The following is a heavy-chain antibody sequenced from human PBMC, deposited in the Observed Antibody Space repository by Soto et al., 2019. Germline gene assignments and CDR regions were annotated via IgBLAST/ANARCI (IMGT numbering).Heavy chain of an antibody. J-gene: IGHJ6*02. CDR3: ARDQVGMDV. Sequence: GGSLRLSCAGSGFTFSSYKMNWVRQAPGKGLEWVSSIGSSDIYTYYADSLKGRLIISRDNANNSVYLQIDSLRAEDTAVYYCARDQVGMDVWGQGTPVTSP. CDR2: IGSSDIYT. V-gene: IGHV3-21*01. CDR1: GFTFSSYK.